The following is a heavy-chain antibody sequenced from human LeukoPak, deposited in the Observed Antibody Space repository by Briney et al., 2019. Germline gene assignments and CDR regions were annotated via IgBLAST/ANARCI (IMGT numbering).Heavy chain of an antibody. J-gene: IGHJ4*01. CDR3: ARDLSPGYCSGGSCAAYGY. V-gene: IGHV1-69*06. CDR1: GGTFSSYA. Sequence: ASVKVSCKASGGTFSSYAISWVRQAPGQGLEWMGGIIPIFGTANYAQKFQGRVTITADKSTSTAYMELSSLRSEDTAVYYCARDLSPGYCSGGSCAAYGYWGHGTLVTVSS. D-gene: IGHD2-15*01. CDR2: IIPIFGTA.